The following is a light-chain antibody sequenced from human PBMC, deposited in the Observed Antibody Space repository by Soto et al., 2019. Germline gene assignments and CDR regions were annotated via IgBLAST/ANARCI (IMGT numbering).Light chain of an antibody. J-gene: IGKJ4*01. CDR3: QQYNKWPLT. CDR1: QSISSS. V-gene: IGKV3-15*01. CDR2: GAS. Sequence: EVVMTQSPATLSVSPGERVTLSCRASQSISSSLAWYQQKPGQTPRLLIFGASSRATGIPARFSGSGSGTEFTLTISSLQSEDCAIYCCQQYNKWPLTFGGGTKVEIK.